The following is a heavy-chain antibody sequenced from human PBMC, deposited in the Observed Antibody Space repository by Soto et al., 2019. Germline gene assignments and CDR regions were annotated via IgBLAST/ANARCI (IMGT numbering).Heavy chain of an antibody. J-gene: IGHJ6*02. CDR3: AKDRRSGSSGYFNYYGMDV. D-gene: IGHD3-22*01. Sequence: QVQLVESGGGVVQPGRSLRLSCAASGFAFSSYGMHWVRQAPGKGLEWVAVISYDGSNKYYADSVKGRFTISRDNSKNTLYLQMNSLRAEDTAVYYCAKDRRSGSSGYFNYYGMDVWGQGTTVTVSS. CDR2: ISYDGSNK. CDR1: GFAFSSYG. V-gene: IGHV3-30*18.